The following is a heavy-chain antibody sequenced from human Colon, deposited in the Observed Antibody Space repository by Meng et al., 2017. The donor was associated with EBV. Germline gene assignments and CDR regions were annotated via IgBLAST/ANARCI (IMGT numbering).Heavy chain of an antibody. CDR2: ITESGATT. J-gene: IGHJ4*02. D-gene: IGHD3-10*01. Sequence: VLLLGYGGGLVQPVGSMILSCAASGFTFSTYAMSWVRQAPGKGLEWVSSITESGATTYYVDSVKGRFTISRDNSKNTLYLQMNSLRAEDTAVYYCANRRGSGSYLLDYWGQGTLVTVSS. CDR1: GFTFSTYA. V-gene: IGHV3-23*01. CDR3: ANRRGSGSYLLDY.